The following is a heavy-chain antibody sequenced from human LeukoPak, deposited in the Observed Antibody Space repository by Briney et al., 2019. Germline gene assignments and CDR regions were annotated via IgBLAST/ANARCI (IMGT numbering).Heavy chain of an antibody. J-gene: IGHJ6*02. CDR2: IYYSGST. V-gene: IGHV4-59*01. D-gene: IGHD5-18*01. CDR3: AVSGIQLWSSRYYYGMDV. CDR1: GGSISSYY. Sequence: SETLSLTCTVSGGSISSYYWSWIRQPPGKGLEWIGYIYYSGSTNYNPSLKSRVTISVDTSKNQFSLKLSSVTAADTAVYYCAVSGIQLWSSRYYYGMDVWGQGTTVTVSS.